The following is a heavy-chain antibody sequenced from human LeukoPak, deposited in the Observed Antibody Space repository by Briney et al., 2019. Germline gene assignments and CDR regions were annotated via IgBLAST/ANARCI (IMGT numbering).Heavy chain of an antibody. V-gene: IGHV3-30*02. J-gene: IGHJ4*02. CDR1: GFTFSSYG. CDR3: AKAGGAARPGEYYFDY. D-gene: IGHD6-6*01. Sequence: PGGSVRLSCAASGFTFSSYGMHWVRQAPGKGLEWVAVIWYGGSNKYYADSVKGRFTISRDNSKNTLYLQMNSLRAEDTAVYYCAKAGGAARPGEYYFDYWGQGTLVTVSS. CDR2: IWYGGSNK.